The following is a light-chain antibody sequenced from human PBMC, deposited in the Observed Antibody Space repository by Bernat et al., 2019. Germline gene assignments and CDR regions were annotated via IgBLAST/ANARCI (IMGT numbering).Light chain of an antibody. V-gene: IGLV2-11*01. Sequence: QSALTQPRSVSGSPGQSVTISCTGTSSDVGSYNYVSWYRQHPGKAPKLMISDVTERPSGVPDRCSVSKSGNTASLTISGLQAEDEADYYCCSYAGGYTWVFGGGTKLTVL. CDR1: SSDVGSYNY. CDR3: CSYAGGYTWV. CDR2: DVT. J-gene: IGLJ3*02.